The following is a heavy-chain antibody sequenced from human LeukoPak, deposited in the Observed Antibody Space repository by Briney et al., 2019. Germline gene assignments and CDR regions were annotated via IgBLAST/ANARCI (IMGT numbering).Heavy chain of an antibody. Sequence: PSETLSPTCTVSGGSFSIFYWTWMRQRPGKGLEWIAYVFGGGTTTSNPSLKSRVTISVDTSKNQFSLRLNSVTAADTAVYYCARLSVGGTPIDYWGQGIRVVVSS. J-gene: IGHJ4*02. V-gene: IGHV4-59*08. CDR3: ARLSVGGTPIDY. CDR1: GGSFSIFY. CDR2: VFGGGTT. D-gene: IGHD1-26*01.